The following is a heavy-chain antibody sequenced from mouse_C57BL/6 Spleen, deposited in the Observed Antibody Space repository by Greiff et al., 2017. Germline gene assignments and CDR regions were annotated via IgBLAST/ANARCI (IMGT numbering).Heavy chain of an antibody. CDR1: GYTFTSYG. D-gene: IGHD2-4*01. J-gene: IGHJ2*01. V-gene: IGHV1-81*01. CDR3: GAYCDYPFDY. Sequence: QVQLQQSGAELARPGASVKLSCKASGYTFTSYGISWVKQRTGQGLEWIGEIYPRSGNTYYNEKFKGKATLTADKSSSTAYMELRSLTSEDSAVYFCGAYCDYPFDYWGKGTTLTVSS. CDR2: IYPRSGNT.